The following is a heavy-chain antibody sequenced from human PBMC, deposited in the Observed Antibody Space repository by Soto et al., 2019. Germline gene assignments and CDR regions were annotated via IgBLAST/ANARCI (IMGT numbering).Heavy chain of an antibody. CDR1: GFTFSDYT. CDR2: ILSDYNT. J-gene: IGHJ4*02. Sequence: EVQLVESGGGLVQPGGSLTLSCAASGFTFSDYTMSWVRQAPGKVLECISVILSDYNTYYAGSVRGRFTISRDNSKNTLYLEMNSLRAEDTAVYYCARRTSGYFGYWGQGALVTVSS. V-gene: IGHV3-23*03. CDR3: ARRTSGYFGY. D-gene: IGHD6-19*01.